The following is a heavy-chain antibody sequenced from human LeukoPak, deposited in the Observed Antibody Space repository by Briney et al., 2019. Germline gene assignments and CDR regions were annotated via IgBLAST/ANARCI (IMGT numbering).Heavy chain of an antibody. J-gene: IGHJ4*02. CDR1: GYTFTSYD. CDR3: ARVDKKRYFVFFDY. CDR2: MNPNSGNT. Sequence: GASVKVSCKASGYTFTSYDINWVRQATGQGLEWMGWMNPNSGNTGYAQKFQGRVTITRNTSISTAYMELSSLRSEDTAVYYCARVDKKRYFVFFDYWGQGTLVTVSS. V-gene: IGHV1-8*03. D-gene: IGHD3-9*01.